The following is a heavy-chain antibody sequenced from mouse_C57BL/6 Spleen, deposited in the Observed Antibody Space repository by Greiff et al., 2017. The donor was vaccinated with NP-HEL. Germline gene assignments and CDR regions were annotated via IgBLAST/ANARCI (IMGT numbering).Heavy chain of an antibody. CDR2: IDPNSGGT. Sequence: QVHVKQPGAELVKPGASVKLSCKASGYTFTSYWMHWVKQRPGRGLEWIGRIDPNSGGTKYNEKFKSKATLTVDKPSSTAYMQLSSLTSEDSAVYYCATTVVPTNYFDYWGQGTTLTVSS. V-gene: IGHV1-72*01. CDR1: GYTFTSYW. D-gene: IGHD1-1*01. J-gene: IGHJ2*01. CDR3: ATTVVPTNYFDY.